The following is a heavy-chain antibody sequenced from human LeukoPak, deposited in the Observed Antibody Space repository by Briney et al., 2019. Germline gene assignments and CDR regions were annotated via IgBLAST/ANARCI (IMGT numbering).Heavy chain of an antibody. CDR3: ERRFRGPDY. CDR2: IYYSGST. V-gene: IGHV4-39*01. D-gene: IGHD3-10*01. J-gene: IGHJ4*02. CDR1: GASISSSSYY. Sequence: SETLSLTCTASGASISSSSYYWCWMRQPPGKGLEWIGSIYYSGSTYYNPSLKSRVIISVDTSKNQFSLKLSSVTAADTAVYYCERRFRGPDYWGQGTLVTVSS.